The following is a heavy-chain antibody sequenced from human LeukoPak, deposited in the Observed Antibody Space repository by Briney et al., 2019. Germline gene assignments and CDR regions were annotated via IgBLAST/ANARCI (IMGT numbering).Heavy chain of an antibody. CDR2: IYSGGNT. CDR1: GFTFSSYA. V-gene: IGHV3-23*03. J-gene: IGHJ4*02. Sequence: GGSLRLSCAASGFTFSSYAMSWVRQAPGQGLEWVSVIYSGGNTYYPDSVKGRFTISRDNSKNTLYLQMNSLRAEDTAVYYCAKNKYSSGWYGYFDCWGQGTLVTVSS. CDR3: AKNKYSSGWYGYFDC. D-gene: IGHD6-19*01.